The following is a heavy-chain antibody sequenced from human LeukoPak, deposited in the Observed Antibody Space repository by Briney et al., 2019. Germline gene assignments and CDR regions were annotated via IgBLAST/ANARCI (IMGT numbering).Heavy chain of an antibody. D-gene: IGHD3-3*01. CDR1: GFTFSSYG. Sequence: GGSLRLSCAASGFTFSSYGMHWVRQAPGKGLEWVAFIRYDGSNKYYADSVKGRFTIFRDNSKNTLYLQMNSLRAEDTAVYYCAKVEEWLLTDVSYMDVWGKGTTVTISS. CDR3: AKVEEWLLTDVSYMDV. V-gene: IGHV3-30*02. CDR2: IRYDGSNK. J-gene: IGHJ6*03.